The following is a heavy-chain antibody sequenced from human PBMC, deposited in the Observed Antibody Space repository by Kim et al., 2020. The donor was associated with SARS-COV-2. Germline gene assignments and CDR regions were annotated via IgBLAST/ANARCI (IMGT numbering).Heavy chain of an antibody. Sequence: GGSLRLSCAASGFTFSRYAMSWVRQAPGKGLEWVSAVGGSGGSTYYADSVKGRFTISRDNSKNTLYLQMNSLRAEDTAVYYCAKDLNVFDSSSWLFDFWGPGTLVTVSS. D-gene: IGHD6-13*01. J-gene: IGHJ4*02. V-gene: IGHV3-23*01. CDR2: VGGSGGST. CDR3: AKDLNVFDSSSWLFDF. CDR1: GFTFSRYA.